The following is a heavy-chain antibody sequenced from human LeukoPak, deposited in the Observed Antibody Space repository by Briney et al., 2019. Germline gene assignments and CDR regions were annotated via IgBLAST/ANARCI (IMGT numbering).Heavy chain of an antibody. Sequence: SGTLSLTCDVSGGSISSGNWWSWVRQPPGKGLEWIGEILHSGSTSYNPSLKSRVTIAVDKSNNQFSLKVTSVTAADTAVYYCARGQGYYDSSGYSPDAWDDWGQGTLVTVSS. J-gene: IGHJ4*02. V-gene: IGHV4-4*02. D-gene: IGHD3-22*01. CDR2: ILHSGST. CDR3: ARGQGYYDSSGYSPDAWDD. CDR1: GGSISSGNW.